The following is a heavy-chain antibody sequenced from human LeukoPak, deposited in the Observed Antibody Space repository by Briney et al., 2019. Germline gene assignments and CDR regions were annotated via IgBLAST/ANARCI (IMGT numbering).Heavy chain of an antibody. V-gene: IGHV3-23*01. Sequence: GGSLRLSCAASGFTVSSNYMSWVRQAPGKGLEWVSGISGSGTSPYYADSVRGRFTISRDNSKNTLYLQMNSLRGEDTAIYYCAKDKALEYFEHWGQGILVTVSS. CDR3: AKDKALEYFEH. CDR2: ISGSGTSP. J-gene: IGHJ1*01. CDR1: GFTVSSNY.